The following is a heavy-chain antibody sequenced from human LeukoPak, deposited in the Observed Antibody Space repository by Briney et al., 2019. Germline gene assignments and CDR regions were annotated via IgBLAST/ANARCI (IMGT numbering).Heavy chain of an antibody. CDR1: GFTVSSNY. J-gene: IGHJ4*02. CDR2: IYSGGTT. CDR3: AKDVYGSGSYSSSH. V-gene: IGHV3-53*01. D-gene: IGHD3-10*01. Sequence: GGSLRLSCAASGFTVSSNYMSWVRQAPGKGLEWVSVIYSGGTTKYADSVKGRFTISRDNSKNTLYLEMNSLRAEDTALYYCAKDVYGSGSYSSSHWGQGTLVTVSS.